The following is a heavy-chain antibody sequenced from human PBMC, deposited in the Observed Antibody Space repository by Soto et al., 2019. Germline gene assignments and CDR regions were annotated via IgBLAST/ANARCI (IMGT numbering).Heavy chain of an antibody. J-gene: IGHJ4*02. Sequence: SETLSLTCTVSGGSIRSYYWSWVRQPPGKGLVWIGYIYYSGSTNYNPSPKSRVTITLDTSKNKLSLKLSYVTAAATAVYYCARGSPSHNLGYWGQGTLVTVSS. CDR2: IYYSGST. CDR3: ARGSPSHNLGY. CDR1: GGSIRSYY. V-gene: IGHV4-59*01.